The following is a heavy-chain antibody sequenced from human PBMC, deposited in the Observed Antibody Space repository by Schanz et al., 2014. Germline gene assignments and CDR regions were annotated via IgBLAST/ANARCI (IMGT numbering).Heavy chain of an antibody. CDR3: AKDSTHIDIVLVPTAIDY. CDR1: GFAFSSYS. J-gene: IGHJ4*02. Sequence: QLVGSGGGLIQPGGSLRLSCTASGFAFSSYSMNWVRQAPGKGLEWVSYISGTTTYTNYADSVKGRFTISRDNAKNSLYLQMNTLRSEDTAVYYCAKDSTHIDIVLVPTAIDYWGQGTLVTVSS. CDR2: ISGTTTYT. D-gene: IGHD2-2*01. V-gene: IGHV3-48*04.